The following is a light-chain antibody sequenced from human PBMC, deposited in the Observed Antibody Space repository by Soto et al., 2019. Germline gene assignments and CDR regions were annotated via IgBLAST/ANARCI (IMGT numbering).Light chain of an antibody. Sequence: EIVLTQSPGTLSLSPGERATLSCRASQSVSSSYLAWYQQKPGQAPRLLIYGASSRATGIPDRFSGSGSGTEFTLTISRLEPEDFAGYYCQQYGSSSCTFGQGTKVEIK. V-gene: IGKV3-20*01. CDR2: GAS. CDR3: QQYGSSSCT. CDR1: QSVSSSY. J-gene: IGKJ1*01.